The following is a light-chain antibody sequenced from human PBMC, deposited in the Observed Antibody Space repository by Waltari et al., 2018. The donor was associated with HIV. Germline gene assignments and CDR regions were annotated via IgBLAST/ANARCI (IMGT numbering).Light chain of an antibody. CDR1: LVIRSN. J-gene: IGKJ4*01. CDR3: QQLNTYPLT. Sequence: DIHLTQSPSSLAASVVDRVPVTCRASLVIRSNLAWYQHKPGTAPKLLLYSASALQSGVPSRFSGSQSGTDFTLTISSLQPEDFATYYCQQLNTYPLTFGGGTKVEIK. V-gene: IGKV1-9*01. CDR2: SAS.